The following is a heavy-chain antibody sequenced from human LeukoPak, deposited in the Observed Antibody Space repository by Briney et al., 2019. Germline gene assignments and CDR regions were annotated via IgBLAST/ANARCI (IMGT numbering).Heavy chain of an antibody. D-gene: IGHD3-10*01. CDR3: ATMVRGVIWAFDI. CDR1: GGSFSGYY. V-gene: IGHV4-34*01. CDR2: INHSGST. Sequence: PSETPSLTCAVSGGSFSGYYWSWIRQPPGKGLEWIGEINHSGSTNYNPSLKSRVTISVDTSKNQFSLKLSSVTAADTAVYYCATMVRGVIWAFDIWGQGTMVTVSS. J-gene: IGHJ3*02.